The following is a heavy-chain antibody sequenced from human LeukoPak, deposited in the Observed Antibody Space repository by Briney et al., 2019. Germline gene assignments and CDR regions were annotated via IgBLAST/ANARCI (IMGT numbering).Heavy chain of an antibody. CDR2: INPSGGST. V-gene: IGHV1-46*01. CDR3: ARGVATGGSFDY. J-gene: IGHJ4*02. CDR1: GHTFTSYY. Sequence: ASVKVSCKASGHTFTSYYMHWVRQAPGQGLEWMGIINPSGGSTSYAQKFQGRVTMTRDTSTSTVYMELSSLSSEDTAVYYCARGVATGGSFDYWGQGTLVTVSS. D-gene: IGHD5-12*01.